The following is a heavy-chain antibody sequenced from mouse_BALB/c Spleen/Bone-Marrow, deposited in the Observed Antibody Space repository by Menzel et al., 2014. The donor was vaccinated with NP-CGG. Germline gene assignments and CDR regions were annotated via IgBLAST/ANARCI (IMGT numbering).Heavy chain of an antibody. CDR1: GYTFTSYT. CDR2: INPSSGYT. J-gene: IGHJ3*01. D-gene: IGHD2-4*01. CDR3: ARSYYDYDRAWFAY. Sequence: VKLMESGAELARPGASVRMSCKASGYTFTSYTMHWVKQRPGQGLEWIGYINPSSGYTNYNQKFKDKATLTADKSSSTAYMQLSSLTSEDSVVYYCARSYYDYDRAWFAYWGQGTPVTVSA. V-gene: IGHV1-4*01.